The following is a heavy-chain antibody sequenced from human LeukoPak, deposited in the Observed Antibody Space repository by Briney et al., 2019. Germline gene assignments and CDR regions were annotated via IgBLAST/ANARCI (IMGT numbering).Heavy chain of an antibody. Sequence: NPSETLSLTCTVSGGSISSGDYYWSWIRQPPGKGLEWIGYIYYSGSTYYNPSLKSRVTISVDTSKNQFSLKLSSVTAAHTDVYYCAREIVATNPDWFDPWGQGTLVTVSS. V-gene: IGHV4-30-4*01. CDR2: IYYSGST. J-gene: IGHJ5*02. D-gene: IGHD5-12*01. CDR1: GGSISSGDYY. CDR3: AREIVATNPDWFDP.